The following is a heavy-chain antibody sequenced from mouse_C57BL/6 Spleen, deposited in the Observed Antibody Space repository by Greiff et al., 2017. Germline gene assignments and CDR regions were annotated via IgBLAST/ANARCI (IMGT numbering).Heavy chain of an antibody. Sequence: QVQLQQPGAELVKPGASVKMSCKASGYTFTSYWITWVKQRPGQGLEWIGDIYPGSGSTNYNEKFKSKATLTVDTSSSTAYMQLSSLTSEDSAVYYCARLYYEYDGLDYWGKGTTLTVSS. V-gene: IGHV1-55*01. CDR3: ARLYYEYDGLDY. J-gene: IGHJ2*01. CDR1: GYTFTSYW. CDR2: IYPGSGST. D-gene: IGHD2-4*01.